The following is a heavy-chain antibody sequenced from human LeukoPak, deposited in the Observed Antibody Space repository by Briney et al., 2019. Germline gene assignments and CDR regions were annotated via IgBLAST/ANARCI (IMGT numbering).Heavy chain of an antibody. J-gene: IGHJ4*02. CDR1: GFTFSDYY. CDR3: ARGPDILTGTSGFDY. CDR2: ISSSGSTI. D-gene: IGHD3-9*01. V-gene: IGHV3-11*01. Sequence: GGSLRLSCAASGFTFSDYYMSWIRQAPGKGPEWVSYISSSGSTIYYADSMKGRFTISRDNAKNSLYLQMNSLRAEDTAVYYCARGPDILTGTSGFDYWGQGTLVTVSS.